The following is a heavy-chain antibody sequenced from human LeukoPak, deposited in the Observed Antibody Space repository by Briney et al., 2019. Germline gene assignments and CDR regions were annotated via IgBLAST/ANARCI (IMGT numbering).Heavy chain of an antibody. CDR1: GGSISSYY. CDR2: MYDSGNI. J-gene: IGHJ3*02. V-gene: IGHV4-59*01. D-gene: IGHD3-22*01. Sequence: SETLSLTCTVSGGSISSYYWNWIRQPPGKGLEWIGYMYDSGNINYESSLKSRVTMSVDTSKSQFSLRLNSVTAADTAVYYCARGLYYYDSSDAFDIWGQGTMVTVSS. CDR3: ARGLYYYDSSDAFDI.